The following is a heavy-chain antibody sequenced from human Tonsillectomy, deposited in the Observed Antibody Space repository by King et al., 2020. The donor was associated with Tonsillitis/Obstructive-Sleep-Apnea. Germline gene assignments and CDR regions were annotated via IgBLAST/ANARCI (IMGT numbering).Heavy chain of an antibody. CDR3: ARAYGSSGYYYFDY. J-gene: IGHJ4*02. Sequence: QVQLVESGAEVKKPGASVKVSCKASGYTFTSYGISWVRQAPGQGLEWMGWSSGYNGNTNYAQKLQGRVTMTTDQSTSTVYMELRSLRSDDTAVYYCARAYGSSGYYYFDYWGQGTLVTVSS. V-gene: IGHV1-18*01. D-gene: IGHD3-22*01. CDR1: GYTFTSYG. CDR2: SSGYNGNT.